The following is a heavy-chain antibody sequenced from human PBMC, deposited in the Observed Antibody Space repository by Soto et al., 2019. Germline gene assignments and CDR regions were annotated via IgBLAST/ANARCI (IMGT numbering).Heavy chain of an antibody. D-gene: IGHD2-15*01. Sequence: GGSLRLSCAASGFTFSGSAMHWVRQASGKGLEWVGRIRSKANSYATAYAASVKGRFTISRDDSKNTAYLQMNSLKTEDTAVYYCRDELLDYYYGMDVWGQGTTVTVSS. CDR1: GFTFSGSA. CDR3: RDELLDYYYGMDV. V-gene: IGHV3-73*01. CDR2: IRSKANSYAT. J-gene: IGHJ6*02.